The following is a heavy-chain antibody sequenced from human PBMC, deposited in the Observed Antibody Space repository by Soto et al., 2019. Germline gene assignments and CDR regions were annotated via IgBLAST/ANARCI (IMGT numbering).Heavy chain of an antibody. V-gene: IGHV1-8*01. CDR2: MNPNSGNT. D-gene: IGHD3-10*01. CDR3: ARAHRSGRFFKKPPTPEAFDI. Sequence: ASVKVSCKASGYTFTSYDINWVRQATGQGLEWMGWMNPNSGNTGYAQKFQGRVTMTRNTSISTAYMELSSLRSEDTAVYYCARAHRSGRFFKKPPTPEAFDIWGQGIMVTV. CDR1: GYTFTSYD. J-gene: IGHJ3*02.